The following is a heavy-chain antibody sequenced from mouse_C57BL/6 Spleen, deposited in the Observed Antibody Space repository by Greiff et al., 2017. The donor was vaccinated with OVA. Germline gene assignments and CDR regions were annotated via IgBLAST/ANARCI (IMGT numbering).Heavy chain of an antibody. J-gene: IGHJ3*01. Sequence: QVQLQQPGAELVKPGASVKMSCKASGYTFPSYWITWVQQRPGQGLEWIGDLYPCRSSTNYNEKFKSKATLPVDTSAITAYMQLSSLRSEDAAVYYCARWLLDFAYWGQGTLVTVSA. CDR1: GYTFPSYW. D-gene: IGHD2-3*01. CDR2: LYPCRSST. CDR3: ARWLLDFAY. V-gene: IGHV1-55*01.